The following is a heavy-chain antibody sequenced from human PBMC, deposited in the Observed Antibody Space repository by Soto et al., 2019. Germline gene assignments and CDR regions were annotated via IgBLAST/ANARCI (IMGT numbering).Heavy chain of an antibody. CDR1: GGSISSYY. CDR3: ASARTVLDKFAY. V-gene: IGHV4-59*01. J-gene: IGHJ4*02. D-gene: IGHD1-1*01. Sequence: QVQLQESGPGLLKPSETLSLTCTVSGGSISSYYWSWIRQPPGKGLEWIGYVYYSGSTKYNPSLKSRVTTSVDMSKNQFSLRLNSVTAADTAIYYCASARTVLDKFAYWGQGTLATVSS. CDR2: VYYSGST.